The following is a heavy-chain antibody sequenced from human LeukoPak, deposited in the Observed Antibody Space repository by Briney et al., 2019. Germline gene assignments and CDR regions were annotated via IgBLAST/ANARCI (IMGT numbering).Heavy chain of an antibody. V-gene: IGHV4-59*01. J-gene: IGHJ5*02. Sequence: SETLSLTCTVPGGSISSYYWSWIRQPPGKGLEWIGYIYYSGSTNYNPSLKSRVTISVDTSKNQFSLKLSSVTAADTAVYYCARGVELYYNGGWFDPWGQGTRVTVSS. CDR3: ARGVELYYNGGWFDP. D-gene: IGHD2-2*02. CDR2: IYYSGST. CDR1: GGSISSYY.